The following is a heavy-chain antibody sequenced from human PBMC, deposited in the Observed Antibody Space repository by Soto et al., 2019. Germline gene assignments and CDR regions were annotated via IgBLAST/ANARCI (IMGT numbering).Heavy chain of an antibody. CDR1: GGTFSSYA. CDR3: AREGSGYYRMDV. J-gene: IGHJ6*02. Sequence: WXSVKVSGKASGGTFSSYAISWVRQAPGQGLEWMGGIIPIFGTANYAQKFQGRVTITADKSTSTAYMELSSLRSEDTAVYYCAREGSGYYRMDVWGQGTTVTVSS. CDR2: IIPIFGTA. V-gene: IGHV1-69*06. D-gene: IGHD3-3*01.